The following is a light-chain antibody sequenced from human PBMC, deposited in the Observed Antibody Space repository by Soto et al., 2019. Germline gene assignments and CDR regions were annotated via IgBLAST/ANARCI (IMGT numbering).Light chain of an antibody. J-gene: IGLJ2*01. CDR3: QSYDRSSPVI. Sequence: NFMLTQPHSVSGSPGKTVTIFCTRSSGSIASSYVTWYQQRPGSAPKILIYDDNERPSGVPGRFSGSIDSSSNSAALTISGLKTEDEADYYCQSYDRSSPVIFGGGTKVTVL. CDR1: SGSIASSY. CDR2: DDN. V-gene: IGLV6-57*04.